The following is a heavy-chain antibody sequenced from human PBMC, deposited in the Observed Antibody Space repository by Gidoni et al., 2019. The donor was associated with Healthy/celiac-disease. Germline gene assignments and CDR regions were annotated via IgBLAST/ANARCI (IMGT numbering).Heavy chain of an antibody. CDR2: IYSGGST. D-gene: IGHD6-13*01. V-gene: IGHV3-53*01. Sequence: EVQLVESGGGLIPPGGSLRLSCAASGFTVSSNYMSWVRQAPEKGLEWVSVIYSGGSTYYADPVKGRFTISRDNSKNTLYLQMNSLRAEDTAVYYCAREGRQQLVPIDAFDIWGQGTMVTVSS. J-gene: IGHJ3*02. CDR1: GFTVSSNY. CDR3: AREGRQQLVPIDAFDI.